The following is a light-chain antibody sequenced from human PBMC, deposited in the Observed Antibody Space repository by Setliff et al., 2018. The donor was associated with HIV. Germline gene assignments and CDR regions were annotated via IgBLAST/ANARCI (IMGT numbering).Light chain of an antibody. J-gene: IGLJ1*01. CDR3: SSYTSSSTLNYV. Sequence: QSALTQPASVSGSPGQSITISCTGTSSDVGGYNYVSWYQQHPGKAPKLMIYEVSNRPSGVSNRFSGSKSGNTASLTISGLQAEDEADYYCSSYTSSSTLNYVFGTGTKATV. V-gene: IGLV2-14*01. CDR2: EVS. CDR1: SSDVGGYNY.